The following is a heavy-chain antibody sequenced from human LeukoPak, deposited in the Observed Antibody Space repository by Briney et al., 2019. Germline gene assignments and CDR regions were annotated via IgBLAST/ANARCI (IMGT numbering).Heavy chain of an antibody. CDR2: IIPIFGTA. Sequence: ASVKVSCKASGGTFSSYAISWVRQAPGQGLEWMGGIIPIFGTANYAQKFQGRVTITADESTSTAYMELSSLRSEDTAVYYCARAGSSGSYFERYFWLSAWGQGTLVTVSS. D-gene: IGHD1-26*01. V-gene: IGHV1-69*01. J-gene: IGHJ5*02. CDR3: ARAGSSGSYFERYFWLSA. CDR1: GGTFSSYA.